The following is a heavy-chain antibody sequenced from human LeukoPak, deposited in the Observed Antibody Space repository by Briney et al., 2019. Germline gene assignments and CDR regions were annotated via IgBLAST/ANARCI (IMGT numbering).Heavy chain of an antibody. J-gene: IGHJ4*02. CDR2: ISYSGTT. CDR1: GGSISGYL. V-gene: IGHV4-59*08. CDR3: ARRNYGDYDHYFDS. Sequence: SETLSLTCTVSGGSISGYLWSWIRQPPGKGLEWIGYISYSGTTNHNPSLRSRVTIITDTSKNQFSLRLSSVTAADTAVYYCARRNYGDYDHYFDSWGQGTLVTVSS. D-gene: IGHD4-17*01.